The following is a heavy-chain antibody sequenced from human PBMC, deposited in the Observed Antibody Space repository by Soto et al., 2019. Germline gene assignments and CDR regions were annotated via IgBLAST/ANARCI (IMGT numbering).Heavy chain of an antibody. D-gene: IGHD6-13*01. CDR3: ASGASRWYPYFFDS. CDR1: EGTFNSYA. Sequence: GALVKVSCKAAEGTFNSYAIAWVRQAPGQGLEWMGGIIPFYNTLNYAQKFQDRVTITADDSTNTVYMELSSLRSDDTAVYFCASGASRWYPYFFDSWAQGTLVTVS. CDR2: IIPFYNTL. J-gene: IGHJ4*02. V-gene: IGHV1-69*13.